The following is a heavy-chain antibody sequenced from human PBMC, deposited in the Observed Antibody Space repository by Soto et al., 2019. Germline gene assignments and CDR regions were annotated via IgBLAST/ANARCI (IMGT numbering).Heavy chain of an antibody. CDR2: INSDGSST. D-gene: IGHD3-22*01. CDR1: GFTFSSYW. CDR3: AIRASYYDSSGYFDY. J-gene: IGHJ4*02. Sequence: EVQLVESGGGLVQPGGSLRLSCAASGFTFSSYWMHWVRQAPGKGLVWVSRINSDGSSTSYADSVKGRFTISRDNAKNPLYLQMNRLRAEDTAVYYCAIRASYYDSSGYFDYWGQGTLVTVSS. V-gene: IGHV3-74*01.